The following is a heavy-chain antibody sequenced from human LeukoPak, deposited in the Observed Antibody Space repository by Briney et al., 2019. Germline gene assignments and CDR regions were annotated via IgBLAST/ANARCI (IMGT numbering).Heavy chain of an antibody. CDR3: AKGNSHYYYYMDV. CDR1: GFTFSNYG. CDR2: IWYDGSNK. D-gene: IGHD4-23*01. J-gene: IGHJ6*03. V-gene: IGHV3-33*06. Sequence: PGGSLRLSCVASGFTFSNYGMHWVRQAPGKGMEWVAVIWYDGSNKFYADSVKGRFTISRDNSKNTLYLQMNSLRAEDTAVYYCAKGNSHYYYYMDVWGKGTTVTASS.